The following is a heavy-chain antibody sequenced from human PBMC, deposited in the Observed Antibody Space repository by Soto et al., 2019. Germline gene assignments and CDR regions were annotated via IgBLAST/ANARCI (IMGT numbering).Heavy chain of an antibody. J-gene: IGHJ5*02. CDR2: IYVTGAV. CDR3: ARLRIATNNYKWFDP. CDR1: GAALNSGNYY. V-gene: IGHV4-31*03. D-gene: IGHD2-21*01. Sequence: SETLSLTCIVSGAALNSGNYYWSWIRQVPGKGLEWIGHIYVTGAVDYNPSLRNRITISQDTSERQFSLNLRLVTAADTAVYYCARLRIATNNYKWFDPWGQGTLVTVSS.